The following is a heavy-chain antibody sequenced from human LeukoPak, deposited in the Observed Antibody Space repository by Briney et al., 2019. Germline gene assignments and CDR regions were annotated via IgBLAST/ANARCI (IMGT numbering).Heavy chain of an antibody. D-gene: IGHD1-1*01. CDR3: AKGPTSSWNDNSDGFEGNSWYFDL. CDR1: GFTVSSNY. J-gene: IGHJ2*01. Sequence: PGGSLRLSCAASGFTVSSNYMSWVRQAPGKGLEWVSVIYSGGSTYYADSVKGRFTISRDNPKKTLHLQMGSLRVEDTAVYYCAKGPTSSWNDNSDGFEGNSWYFDLWGRGTRVTVSS. CDR2: IYSGGST. V-gene: IGHV3-53*01.